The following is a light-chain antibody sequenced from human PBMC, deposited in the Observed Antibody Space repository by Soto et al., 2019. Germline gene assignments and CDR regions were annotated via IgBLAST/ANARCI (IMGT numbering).Light chain of an antibody. Sequence: EIGMPPSPATLSGFPGERATLSCRAGQRVSTNLAWYQQKPGQAPSLLIYGASTRAAGVSARFSGSGSETEFTLTISSLQPEDFAVYYCHQPNDWPRTFGQGTKVDIK. CDR1: QRVSTN. V-gene: IGKV3-15*01. CDR2: GAS. J-gene: IGKJ1*01. CDR3: HQPNDWPRT.